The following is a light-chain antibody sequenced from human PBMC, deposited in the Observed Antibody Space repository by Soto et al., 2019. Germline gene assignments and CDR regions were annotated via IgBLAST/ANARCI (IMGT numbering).Light chain of an antibody. CDR2: EVS. CDR3: MQSTQLPPT. Sequence: DIVVTQSPDSLALSLGYRSTINCNSSQSVFYNSNKMNYLAWYLQKPGQSPQLLIYEVSTRVSGVPDRFSGSGSGTDFTLEISRVETDDVGIYYCMQSTQLPPTFGQGTRLEIK. V-gene: IGKV4-1*01. J-gene: IGKJ5*01. CDR1: QSVFYNSNKMNY.